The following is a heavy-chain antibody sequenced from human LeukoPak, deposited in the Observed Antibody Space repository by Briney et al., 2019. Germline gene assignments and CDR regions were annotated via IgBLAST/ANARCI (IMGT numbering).Heavy chain of an antibody. Sequence: PSETLSLTCAVSGGSISSGGYSWSWIRQPPGKGLEWIGYIYHSGSTYYNPSLKSRVTISVDRSKNQFSLKLSSVTAADTAVYYWARAADRNWFDPWGQGTLVTVSS. CDR3: ARAADRNWFDP. J-gene: IGHJ5*02. CDR1: GGSISSGGYS. V-gene: IGHV4-30-2*01. CDR2: IYHSGST.